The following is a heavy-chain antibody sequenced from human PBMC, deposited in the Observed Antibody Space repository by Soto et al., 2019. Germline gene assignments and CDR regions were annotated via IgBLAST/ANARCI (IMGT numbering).Heavy chain of an antibody. CDR3: ARREWIAEQIGGVWYFDL. D-gene: IGHD3-3*01. V-gene: IGHV4-4*02. Sequence: QVQLQESGPGLVKPSGTLSLTCAVSGGSISSSNWWSWVRQPPGKGLEWIGEIYHSGSTNYNPSLKSRVTISVDKSKNQFSLKLGSVTAADTAVYYCARREWIAEQIGGVWYFDLWGRGTLVTVSS. CDR2: IYHSGST. J-gene: IGHJ2*01. CDR1: GGSISSSNW.